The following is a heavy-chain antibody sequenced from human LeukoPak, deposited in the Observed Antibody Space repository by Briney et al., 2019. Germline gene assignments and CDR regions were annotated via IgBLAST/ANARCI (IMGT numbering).Heavy chain of an antibody. J-gene: IGHJ3*02. CDR3: ARDERPRPDEWIQLWLLGPDAFDI. CDR1: GYTFTSYA. D-gene: IGHD5-18*01. Sequence: ASVKVSCKASGYTFTSYAMNWVRQAPGQGLEWMGWINTNIGNPTYAQGFTGRFVFSLDTSVSTAYLQISSLKAEDTAVYYCARDERPRPDEWIQLWLLGPDAFDIWGQGTMVTVSS. V-gene: IGHV7-4-1*02. CDR2: INTNIGNP.